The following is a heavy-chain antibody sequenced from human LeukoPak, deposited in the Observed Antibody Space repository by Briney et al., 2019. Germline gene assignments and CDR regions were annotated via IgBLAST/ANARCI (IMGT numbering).Heavy chain of an antibody. CDR2: ITSYGTVT. Sequence: PGGSLRLSCAASGFTFSTYWMHWLRQAPGKGLVWVSSITSYGTVTRYADSVKGRFTISRDNAKNTLYLQMDSLRAEDTAVYFCASLITVTGESAFDVWGQGTMVTVSS. J-gene: IGHJ3*01. V-gene: IGHV3-74*01. D-gene: IGHD4-17*01. CDR1: GFTFSTYW. CDR3: ASLITVTGESAFDV.